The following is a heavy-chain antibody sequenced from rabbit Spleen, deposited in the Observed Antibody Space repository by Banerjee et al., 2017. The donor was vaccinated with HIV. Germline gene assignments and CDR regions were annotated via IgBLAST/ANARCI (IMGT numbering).Heavy chain of an antibody. CDR2: IYVGNSGST. CDR1: GFDFSSNA. CDR3: ARSMYITNSGSFDL. V-gene: IGHV1S45*01. D-gene: IGHD1-1*01. Sequence: QEQLVESGGGLVQPEGSLTLTCTASGFDFSSNAMCWVRQAPGKGLDLIACIYVGNSGSTYYASWAKGRLTISKTSSTTVTLQMTSLTAADTATYFCARSMYITNSGSFDLWGQGTLVTVS. J-gene: IGHJ4*01.